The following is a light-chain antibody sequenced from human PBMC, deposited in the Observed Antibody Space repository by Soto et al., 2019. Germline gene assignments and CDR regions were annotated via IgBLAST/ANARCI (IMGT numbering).Light chain of an antibody. V-gene: IGKV3D-15*01. CDR3: QQYNKWPQT. Sequence: EIVLTQSPGTLSLSPGERATLSCRASQSVSSNLAWYQQKPGQAPRLLIHGASTRATGIPDRFSGSGSGTDFTLTISRLEPEDLAVYHCQQYNKWPQTFGQGTKVDIK. CDR2: GAS. CDR1: QSVSSN. J-gene: IGKJ1*01.